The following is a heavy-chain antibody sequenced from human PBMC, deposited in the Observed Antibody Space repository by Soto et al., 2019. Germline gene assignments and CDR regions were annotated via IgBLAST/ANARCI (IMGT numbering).Heavy chain of an antibody. CDR3: ARGSIAARRGIVGYNWFDP. J-gene: IGHJ5*02. V-gene: IGHV4-34*01. CDR1: GGSFSGYY. CDR2: INHSGST. Sequence: SETLSLTCAVYGGSFSGYYWSWIRQPPEKRLEWIGEINHSGSTNYNPSLKSRVTISVDTSKNQFSLRLSSVTAADTAVYYCARGSIAARRGIVGYNWFDPWGQGTLVTFSS. D-gene: IGHD6-6*01.